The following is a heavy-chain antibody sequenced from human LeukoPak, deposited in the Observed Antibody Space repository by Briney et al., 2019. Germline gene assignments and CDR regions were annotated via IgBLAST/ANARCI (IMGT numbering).Heavy chain of an antibody. V-gene: IGHV3-7*01. J-gene: IGHJ6*02. D-gene: IGHD1-26*01. CDR3: ARDGMVGASYYYYGMDV. Sequence: GGSLRLSCAASGFTFSSYWMSWVRQAPGKGLEWVANIKQDGSEKYYVDSVKGRFTISRDNAKNSLYLQMNSLRAEDTAVYYCARDGMVGASYYYYGMDVWGQGTTVTVSS. CDR1: GFTFSSYW. CDR2: IKQDGSEK.